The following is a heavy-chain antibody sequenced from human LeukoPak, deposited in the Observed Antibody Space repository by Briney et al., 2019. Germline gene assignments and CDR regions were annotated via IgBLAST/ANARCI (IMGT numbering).Heavy chain of an antibody. D-gene: IGHD3-22*01. J-gene: IGHJ5*02. V-gene: IGHV4-30-4*08. CDR1: GGSISSGDYY. CDR2: IYYSGST. Sequence: PSQTLSLTXTVSGGSISSGDYYWSWIRQPPGNGLEWIGYIYYSGSTYYNPSLKSRVTISVDTSKNQFSLKLSSVTAADTAEYYCARGDSSGYYTTSNWFDPWGQGTLVTVSS. CDR3: ARGDSSGYYTTSNWFDP.